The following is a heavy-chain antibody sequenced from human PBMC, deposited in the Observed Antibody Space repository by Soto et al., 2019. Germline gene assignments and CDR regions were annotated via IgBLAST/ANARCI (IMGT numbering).Heavy chain of an antibody. Sequence: QVQLVQSGAEVKKPGSSMKVSCKASGGTFSSYDINWVRQAPGQGLEWMGGIIPIVETPKYAQKFQGRVTITADESTNTVYMELSRLRSEDTAMYYCARLSRPNYYDTSGFFKDNWFDPWGQGTLVTVSS. V-gene: IGHV1-69*01. CDR2: IIPIVETP. CDR3: ARLSRPNYYDTSGFFKDNWFDP. J-gene: IGHJ5*02. D-gene: IGHD3-22*01. CDR1: GGTFSSYD.